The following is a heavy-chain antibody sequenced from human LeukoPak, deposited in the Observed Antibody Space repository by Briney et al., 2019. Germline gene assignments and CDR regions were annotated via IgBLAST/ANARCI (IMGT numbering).Heavy chain of an antibody. V-gene: IGHV3-66*04. CDR3: TRQAPGGYSYGPYFFDY. Sequence: GGSLRLSCAASGLNLSINYMNWVRQAPGKGLEWVSVIYRGGSTYYADSVKGRFTISRDNSKNTAYLQMNSLKTGDTAVYYCTRQAPGGYSYGPYFFDYWGQGTLVTVSS. CDR1: GLNLSINY. J-gene: IGHJ4*02. D-gene: IGHD5-18*01. CDR2: IYRGGST.